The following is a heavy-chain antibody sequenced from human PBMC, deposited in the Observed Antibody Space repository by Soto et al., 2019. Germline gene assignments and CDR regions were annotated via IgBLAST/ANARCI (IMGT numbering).Heavy chain of an antibody. CDR1: GFTFSSYA. Sequence: GGSLRLSCAASGFTFSSYAMHWVRQAPGKGLEWVAVISYDGSNKNYADSVKGRFTISRDNSKNTLYLQMNSLRAEDTAVYYCARDYYYDSSGYRNDWGQGTLVTVSS. V-gene: IGHV3-30-3*01. J-gene: IGHJ4*02. D-gene: IGHD3-22*01. CDR3: ARDYYYDSSGYRND. CDR2: ISYDGSNK.